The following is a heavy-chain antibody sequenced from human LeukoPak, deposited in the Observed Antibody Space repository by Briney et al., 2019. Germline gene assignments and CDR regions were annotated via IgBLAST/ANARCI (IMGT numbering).Heavy chain of an antibody. D-gene: IGHD5-18*01. CDR1: GGSISSGSYY. J-gene: IGHJ5*02. V-gene: IGHV4-61*02. CDR3: ARSGVQLWRENWFDP. CDR2: IYTSGST. Sequence: LTCTVSGGSISSGSYYWSWIRQPAGKGLEWIGRIYTSGSTNYNPSLKSRVTISVDTSKNQFSLKLSSVTAADTAVYYCARSGVQLWRENWFDPWGQGTLVTVSS.